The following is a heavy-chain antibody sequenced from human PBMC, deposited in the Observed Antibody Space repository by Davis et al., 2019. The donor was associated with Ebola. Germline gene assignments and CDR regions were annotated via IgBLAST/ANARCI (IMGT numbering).Heavy chain of an antibody. CDR2: IWYDGSNK. J-gene: IGHJ4*02. CDR3: AKSWVDYGDYGIDY. D-gene: IGHD4-17*01. V-gene: IGHV3-33*03. Sequence: PGGSLRLSCAASGFTFSSYGMHWVRQAPGKGLEWVAVIWYDGSNKYYADSVKGRFTISRDNAKNSLYLQMNSLRAEDTALYYCAKSWVDYGDYGIDYWGQGTLVTVSS. CDR1: GFTFSSYG.